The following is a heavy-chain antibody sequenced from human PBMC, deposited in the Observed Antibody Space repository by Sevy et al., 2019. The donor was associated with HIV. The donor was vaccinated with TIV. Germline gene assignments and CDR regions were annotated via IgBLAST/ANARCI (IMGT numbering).Heavy chain of an antibody. J-gene: IGHJ5*02. V-gene: IGHV4-59*01. CDR1: SGSISSYY. CDR2: IHSSGTT. Sequence: SETLSLTCTVSSGSISSYYWSWIRQPPGKGLEYIGYIHSSGTTNYNPSLKSRVTISVDRSKNQFSLNLGSVTAADTAVYYCTRAPPVRSGDDSLNWFDPWGQGTLVTVSS. D-gene: IGHD5-12*01. CDR3: TRAPPVRSGDDSLNWFDP.